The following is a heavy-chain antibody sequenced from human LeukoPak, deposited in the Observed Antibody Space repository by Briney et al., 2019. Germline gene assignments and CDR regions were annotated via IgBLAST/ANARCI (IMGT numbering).Heavy chain of an antibody. CDR2: IKGEGSEK. D-gene: IGHD3-22*01. J-gene: IGHJ4*02. CDR3: ARDRGWRSGGYYLYYFDF. Sequence: QAGGSRRLSCAASGFTFSNYFMSWVRQAPGEGLGWVASIKGEGSEKYYVDSVKGRFTISRDNAKNSLLLQMNSLRAEDTAVYFCARDRGWRSGGYYLYYFDFWGQGTLVTVSS. V-gene: IGHV3-7*01. CDR1: GFTFSNYF.